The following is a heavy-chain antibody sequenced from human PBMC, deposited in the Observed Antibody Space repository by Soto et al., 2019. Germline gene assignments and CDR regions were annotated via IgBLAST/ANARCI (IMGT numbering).Heavy chain of an antibody. V-gene: IGHV3-9*01. J-gene: IGHJ6*02. Sequence: EVQLVESGGGLVQPGRSLRLSCAASGFTFDDYAMHWVRQAPGKGLEWVSGISWNSGSIGYADSVKGRFTISRDNAKNSLYLQMNSLRAEDTALYYCAKDFLGLRWQTAYGMDVWGQGTTVTVSS. CDR3: AKDFLGLRWQTAYGMDV. D-gene: IGHD3-16*01. CDR2: ISWNSGSI. CDR1: GFTFDDYA.